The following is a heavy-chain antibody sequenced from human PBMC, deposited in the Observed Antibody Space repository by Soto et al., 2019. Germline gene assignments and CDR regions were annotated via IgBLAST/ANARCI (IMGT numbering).Heavy chain of an antibody. Sequence: QVQLVESGGGVVQPGRSLRLSCAASGFTFSSYGMHWVRQAPGKGLEWVAVISYDGSNKYYADSVKGRFTISRDNSKNTLYLQMNSLRAEDTAVYYCAYRSSLERWGQGTLVTVSS. CDR1: GFTFSSYG. CDR2: ISYDGSNK. J-gene: IGHJ4*02. CDR3: AYRSSLER. V-gene: IGHV3-30*03. D-gene: IGHD6-6*01.